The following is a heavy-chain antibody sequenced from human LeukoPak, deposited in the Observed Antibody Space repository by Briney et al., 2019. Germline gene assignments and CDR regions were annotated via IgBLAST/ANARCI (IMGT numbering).Heavy chain of an antibody. CDR2: ISGSGGST. D-gene: IGHD4-17*01. Sequence: GGSLRLSCAASGFTFSSYAMSWVRQAPGKGLEWVSAISGSGGSTYYADSVKGRFTISRDNSKNTLYLQMNSLRAEDTAVYYCAKDLSGDYFHYFDYWGQGTLVTVSP. CDR3: AKDLSGDYFHYFDY. V-gene: IGHV3-23*01. J-gene: IGHJ4*02. CDR1: GFTFSSYA.